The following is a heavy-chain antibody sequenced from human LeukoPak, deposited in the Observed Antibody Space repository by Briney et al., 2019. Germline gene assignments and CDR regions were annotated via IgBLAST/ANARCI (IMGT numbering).Heavy chain of an antibody. J-gene: IGHJ4*02. CDR3: ARPRWLQPTGPFDY. CDR2: IYPGDSDT. CDR1: GYSFTSYW. Sequence: GESLKLSCKGSGYSFTSYWIGWVRHMPGKGLEWMGIIYPGDSDTRYSPSFQGQVTISADKSISTAYLQWSSLKASDTATYYCARPRWLQPTGPFDYWGQGTLVTVSS. V-gene: IGHV5-51*03. D-gene: IGHD5-24*01.